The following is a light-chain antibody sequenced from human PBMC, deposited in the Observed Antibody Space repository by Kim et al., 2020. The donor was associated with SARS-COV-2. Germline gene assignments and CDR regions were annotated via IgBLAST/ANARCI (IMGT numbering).Light chain of an antibody. Sequence: EIVFTQSPATLSLSPGERATLSCRASQSVSSYLAWYQQKPGQAHRLLIYDASNRATGIPARFSGSGSETDVTLTISSLEPEDFAVYYCQQYGFAFGPGTKVDIK. V-gene: IGKV3-11*01. J-gene: IGKJ3*01. CDR2: DAS. CDR1: QSVSSY. CDR3: QQYGFA.